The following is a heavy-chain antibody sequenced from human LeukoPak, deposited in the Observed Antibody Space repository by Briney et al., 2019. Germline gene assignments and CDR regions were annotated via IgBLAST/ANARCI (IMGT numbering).Heavy chain of an antibody. D-gene: IGHD4-17*01. CDR1: GGSLSGYY. CDR3: ATKLRRATVTNDY. Sequence: SETLSLTCAVYGGSLSGYYWSWIRQPPGKGLEWIGEINHSGSTNYNPSLKSRVTISVDTSKNQFSLKLSSVTAADTAVYYCATKLRRATVTNDYWGQGTLVTVSS. CDR2: INHSGST. V-gene: IGHV4-34*01. J-gene: IGHJ4*02.